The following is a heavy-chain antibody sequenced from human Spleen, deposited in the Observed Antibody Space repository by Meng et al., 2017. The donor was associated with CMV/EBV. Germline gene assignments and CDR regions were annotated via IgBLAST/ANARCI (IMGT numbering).Heavy chain of an antibody. D-gene: IGHD1-1*01. J-gene: IGHJ4*02. Sequence: VLLQESGPGLVKPSQTLSLTCIGSGGSISSGDYYWSWIRQPPGKGLEWIGYIYYSGSTYYNPSLKSRVTISVDTSKNQFSLKLSSVTAADTAVYYCARVRIRYGFDYWGQGTLVTVSS. CDR1: GGSISSGDYY. CDR3: ARVRIRYGFDY. V-gene: IGHV4-30-4*08. CDR2: IYYSGST.